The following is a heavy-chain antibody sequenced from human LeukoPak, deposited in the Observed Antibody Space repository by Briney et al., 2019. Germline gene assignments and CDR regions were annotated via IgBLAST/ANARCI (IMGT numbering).Heavy chain of an antibody. D-gene: IGHD2-2*01. CDR2: MYYSGGT. V-gene: IGHV4-59*01. CDR3: ARLGYCSSARCSNWFDP. J-gene: IGHJ5*02. Sequence: SETLSLTCTVSGGSMSGYYWSWIRQPPGKGLEWIGYMYYSGGTNYNPSLESRVTILVDTSKNQFSLKLTSVTAADAAVYYCARLGYCSSARCSNWFDPWGQGTLVTVSS. CDR1: GGSMSGYY.